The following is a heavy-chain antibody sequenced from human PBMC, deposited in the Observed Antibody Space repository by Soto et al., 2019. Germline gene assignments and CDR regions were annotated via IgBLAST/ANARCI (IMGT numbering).Heavy chain of an antibody. CDR3: ARAGYSSGSYYYYGMDV. CDR2: ISSSSSYI. J-gene: IGHJ6*02. Sequence: GGSLRLSCAASGFTFSSYSMNWVRQAPGKGLEWVSSISSSSSYIYYADSVKGRFTISRDNAKNSLYLQMNSLRAEDTAVYYCARAGYSSGSYYYYGMDVWGQGTTVTVSS. D-gene: IGHD6-19*01. V-gene: IGHV3-21*01. CDR1: GFTFSSYS.